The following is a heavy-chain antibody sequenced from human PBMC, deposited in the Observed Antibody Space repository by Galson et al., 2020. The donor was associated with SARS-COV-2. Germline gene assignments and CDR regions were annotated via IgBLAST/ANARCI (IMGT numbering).Heavy chain of an antibody. CDR3: ARDVMYYDFWSGYFGYYYMDV. D-gene: IGHD3-3*01. CDR2: IYYSGST. J-gene: IGHJ6*03. V-gene: IGHV4-39*07. Sequence: SQTLSLTCTVSGGSISSSSYYWGWIRQPPGKGLEWIGSIYYSGSTYYNPSLKSRVTISVDTSKNQFSLKLSSVTAADTAVYYCARDVMYYDFWSGYFGYYYMDVWGKGTTVTVSS. CDR1: GGSISSSSYY.